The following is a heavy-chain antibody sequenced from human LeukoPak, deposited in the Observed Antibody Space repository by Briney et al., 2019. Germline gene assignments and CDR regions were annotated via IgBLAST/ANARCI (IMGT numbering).Heavy chain of an antibody. Sequence: SETLSLTCTVSGGSISSYYWSWIRQPPGKGLEWIGYIYTSGSTNYNPSLKSRVTISVDTSKNQFSLKLSSVTAADTAVYYCARGTYYYDSSGYYVPHFDYWGQGTLVTVSS. J-gene: IGHJ4*02. D-gene: IGHD3-22*01. V-gene: IGHV4-4*09. CDR2: IYTSGST. CDR3: ARGTYYYDSSGYYVPHFDY. CDR1: GGSISSYY.